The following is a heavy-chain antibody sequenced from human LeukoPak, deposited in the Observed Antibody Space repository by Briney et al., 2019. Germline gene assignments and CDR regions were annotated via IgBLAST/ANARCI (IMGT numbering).Heavy chain of an antibody. CDR1: GYTFTSFG. D-gene: IGHD6-19*01. CDR3: ARDLGDMAAGVFYDY. V-gene: IGHV1-18*01. CDR2: ISAYSTYNGNT. Sequence: GASVKVSCKASGYTFTSFGVSWVRQAPGQGLEWMGWISAYSTYNGNTNYAQKFQGRVIMTTDTSTGTAYMELRSLRSDDTAVYYCARDLGDMAAGVFYDYWGQGTLVTVSS. J-gene: IGHJ4*02.